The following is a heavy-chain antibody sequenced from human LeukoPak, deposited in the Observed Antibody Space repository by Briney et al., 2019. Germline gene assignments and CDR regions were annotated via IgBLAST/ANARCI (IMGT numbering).Heavy chain of an antibody. CDR1: GFPFSDYG. Sequence: PGGSLALSCAASGFPFSDYGMHWGRQAPGKGLEWVAVISYDGGNKYYADVGKGRFTISRNNSKNTLYLQMDRLRAEDKAVYYCAKSVARSYYGSGSFSPPHYVMDVWGQGTTVTVSS. D-gene: IGHD3-10*01. CDR2: ISYDGGNK. J-gene: IGHJ6*02. V-gene: IGHV3-30*18. CDR3: AKSVARSYYGSGSFSPPHYVMDV.